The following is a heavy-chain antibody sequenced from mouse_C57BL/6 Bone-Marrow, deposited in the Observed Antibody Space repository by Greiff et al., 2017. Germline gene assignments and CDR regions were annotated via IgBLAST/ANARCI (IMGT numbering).Heavy chain of an antibody. D-gene: IGHD2-3*01. Sequence: VMLVESGAELARPGASVKLSCKASGYTFTSYGISWVKQRTGQGLEWIGEIYPRSGNTYYNEKFKGKATLTADKSSSTAYMELRSLTSEDSAVYVCAIYDGYSAWFAYWGQGTLVTVSA. V-gene: IGHV1-81*01. CDR2: IYPRSGNT. J-gene: IGHJ3*01. CDR3: AIYDGYSAWFAY. CDR1: GYTFTSYG.